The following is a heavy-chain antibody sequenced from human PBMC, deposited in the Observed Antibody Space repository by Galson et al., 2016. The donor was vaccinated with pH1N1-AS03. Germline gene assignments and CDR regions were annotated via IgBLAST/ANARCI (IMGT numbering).Heavy chain of an antibody. D-gene: IGHD2/OR15-2a*01. CDR2: INWLGGST. Sequence: SLRLSCAASGFSFEDYGMSWVRHAPGKGLEWVSGINWLGGSTGYADSVKGRFTISRDNAKNSVSLQMNSLRAEDTAIYYCTWDGTDTYFDFDFWGQGTLVTVSS. J-gene: IGHJ4*02. CDR3: TWDGTDTYFDFDF. CDR1: GFSFEDYG. V-gene: IGHV3-20*04.